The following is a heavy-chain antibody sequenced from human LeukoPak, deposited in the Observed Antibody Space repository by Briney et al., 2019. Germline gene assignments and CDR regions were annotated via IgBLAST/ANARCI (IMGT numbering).Heavy chain of an antibody. D-gene: IGHD3-3*01. CDR2: ISAYNGNT. Sequence: VASVKVSCKASGYTFTSYGISWVRQAPEQGLEWMGWISAYNGNTNYAQKLQGRVTMTTDTSTSTTYMELRSLRSDDTAVYYCARVEGPSIFGVIDYWGQGTLVTVSS. J-gene: IGHJ4*02. CDR1: GYTFTSYG. CDR3: ARVEGPSIFGVIDY. V-gene: IGHV1-18*01.